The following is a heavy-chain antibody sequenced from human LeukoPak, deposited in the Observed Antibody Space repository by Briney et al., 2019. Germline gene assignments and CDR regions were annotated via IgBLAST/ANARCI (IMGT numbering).Heavy chain of an antibody. J-gene: IGHJ6*02. Sequence: SVKVSCKASGGTFSCYAISWVRQAPGQGLGWMGRIIPILGIANYAQKFQGRVTITADKSTSTAYMELSSLRSEDTAVYYCASDRTTRYYYYGMDVWGQGTTVTVSS. CDR1: GGTFSCYA. D-gene: IGHD1-1*01. CDR3: ASDRTTRYYYYGMDV. CDR2: IIPILGIA. V-gene: IGHV1-69*04.